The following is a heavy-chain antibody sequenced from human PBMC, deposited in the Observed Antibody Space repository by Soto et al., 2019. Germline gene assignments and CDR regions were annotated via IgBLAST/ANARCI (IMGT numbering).Heavy chain of an antibody. Sequence: LSHTSTVAGGSIGSVGYRWICKQKPPGKGLEWIGYIYYSGSTNYNPSLKSRVTISVDTSKNQFSLKLSSVTAADTAVYYCAREGSLSPSLSITMVRGVASDYGMDVWGQGTTVTVSS. J-gene: IGHJ6*02. D-gene: IGHD3-10*01. CDR2: IYYSGST. V-gene: IGHV4-61*08. CDR1: GGSIGSVGYR. CDR3: AREGSLSPSLSITMVRGVASDYGMDV.